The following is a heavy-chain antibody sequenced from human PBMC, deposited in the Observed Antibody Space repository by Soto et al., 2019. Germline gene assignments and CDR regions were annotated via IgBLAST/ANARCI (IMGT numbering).Heavy chain of an antibody. CDR1: GFTFSSYA. D-gene: IGHD2-15*01. V-gene: IGHV3-30-3*01. CDR3: AREHCSGGRCYLFDY. J-gene: IGHJ4*02. CDR2: ISYDGSNK. Sequence: QVQLVESGGGVVQPGRSLRLSCAASGFTFSSYAMHWVRQAPGKGLEWVAVISYDGSNKYYADSVKGRFTISRDNSKNTLDLQMNGLRAEDTAVYYCAREHCSGGRCYLFDYWGQGTLVAVSS.